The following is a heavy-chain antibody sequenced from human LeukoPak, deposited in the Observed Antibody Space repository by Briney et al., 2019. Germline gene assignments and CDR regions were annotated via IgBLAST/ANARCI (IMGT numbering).Heavy chain of an antibody. D-gene: IGHD3-3*01. Sequence: GGSLRLSCAASGFTFSSYWMSWVRQAPGKGLEWVANIKQDGSEKYYVDSVKGRFTISRDNAKNSLYPQMNSLRAEDTAVYYCASGAYYDFWSGYYMGYYFDYWGPGTLVTVSS. CDR3: ASGAYYDFWSGYYMGYYFDY. J-gene: IGHJ4*02. V-gene: IGHV3-7*01. CDR2: IKQDGSEK. CDR1: GFTFSSYW.